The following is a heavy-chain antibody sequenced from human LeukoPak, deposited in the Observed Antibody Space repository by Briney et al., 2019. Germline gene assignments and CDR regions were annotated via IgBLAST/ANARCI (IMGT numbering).Heavy chain of an antibody. J-gene: IGHJ4*02. V-gene: IGHV3-11*04. D-gene: IGHD3-22*01. CDR2: ISSSGSTI. Sequence: GGSLRLSCAASGFTFSDYYMSWIRQAPGKGLEWVSYISSSGSTIYYADSVKGRFTISRDNAKNSLYLQMNSLRAEDTAVYYCARDGDNGGYSSYYFDYWGQGTLVTVSS. CDR1: GFTFSDYY. CDR3: ARDGDNGGYSSYYFDY.